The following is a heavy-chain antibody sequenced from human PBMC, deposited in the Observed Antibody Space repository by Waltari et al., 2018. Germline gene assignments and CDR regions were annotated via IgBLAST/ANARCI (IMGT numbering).Heavy chain of an antibody. D-gene: IGHD4-17*01. CDR1: GYSFSTYY. Sequence: QVQLVQSGAEVKKPGASVKLSCRASGYSFSTYYIHWVRQAPGQGLEWMGLINPSGGSPTYAQKFQGRVIMTKDTSTSTVYMELSSLRFEDTAVYFCARRGALTTWYYLDYWGQGTLLTVSS. J-gene: IGHJ4*02. V-gene: IGHV1-46*01. CDR2: INPSGGSP. CDR3: ARRGALTTWYYLDY.